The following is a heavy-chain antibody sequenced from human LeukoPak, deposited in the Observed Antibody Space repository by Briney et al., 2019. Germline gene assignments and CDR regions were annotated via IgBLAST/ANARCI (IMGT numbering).Heavy chain of an antibody. CDR2: IYHSGST. J-gene: IGHJ4*02. CDR1: GYSISSGYY. D-gene: IGHD3-22*01. Sequence: SETLSLTCAVSGYSISSGYYWGWIRQPPGKGLELIGCIYHSGSTYYNPSLKSRVSISVDTSKTQFSLKLSSVTAADTAVYYCARVSDSSGYHTGDWGQGTLVTVSS. CDR3: ARVSDSSGYHTGD. V-gene: IGHV4-38-2*01.